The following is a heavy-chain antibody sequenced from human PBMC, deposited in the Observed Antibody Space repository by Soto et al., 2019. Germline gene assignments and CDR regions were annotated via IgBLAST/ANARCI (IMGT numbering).Heavy chain of an antibody. CDR1: GGSVSTGMKY. D-gene: IGHD3-10*01. Sequence: PSETLSLTCTVSGGSVSTGMKYWGWVRQPPEKALEFIGYMYKTGETLLNSSLKSRVTLSMETSKNQFSLTLSSVTAADPAVYFCMKAHESGDFLGMSVWGPGTTVTVSS. V-gene: IGHV4-61*01. CDR3: MKAHESGDFLGMSV. CDR2: MYKTGET. J-gene: IGHJ6*02.